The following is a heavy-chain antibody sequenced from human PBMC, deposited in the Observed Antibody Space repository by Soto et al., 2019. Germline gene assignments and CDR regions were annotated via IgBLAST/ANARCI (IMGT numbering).Heavy chain of an antibody. CDR1: GYSFTSYA. CDR3: ARDNYDYIWGSYRRPSYYMDV. Sequence: GTSVKLSCEACGYSFTSYAMHWVRQAPGQRLEWMGWINAGNGNTKYSQKFQGRVTITRDTSASTAYMELSSLRSEDTAVYYCARDNYDYIWGSYRRPSYYMDVWGKGTTVTVSS. J-gene: IGHJ6*03. CDR2: INAGNGNT. D-gene: IGHD3-16*02. V-gene: IGHV1-3*01.